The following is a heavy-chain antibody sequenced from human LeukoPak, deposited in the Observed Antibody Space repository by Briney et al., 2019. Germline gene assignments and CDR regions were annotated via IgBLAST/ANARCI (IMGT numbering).Heavy chain of an antibody. Sequence: RLSCAASGFTFSSYGMHWVRQAPGKGLEWVAVIWYDGSNKYYADSVKGRFTISRDNSTTTLYLQMNCLRAEDTAVYYCAKASPSPGYYFDSWGQGTLVTVSS. CDR3: AKASPSPGYYFDS. CDR1: GFTFSSYG. J-gene: IGHJ4*02. D-gene: IGHD1-14*01. CDR2: IWYDGSNK. V-gene: IGHV3-33*06.